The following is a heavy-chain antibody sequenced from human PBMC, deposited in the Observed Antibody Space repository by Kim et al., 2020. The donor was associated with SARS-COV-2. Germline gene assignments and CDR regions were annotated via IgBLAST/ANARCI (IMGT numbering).Heavy chain of an antibody. CDR2: INPSGGST. V-gene: IGHV1-46*01. D-gene: IGHD6-13*01. CDR3: ARDSEEQQLGGYYGMDV. Sequence: ASVKVSCKASGYTFTSYYMHWVRQAPGQGLEWMGIINPSGGSTSYAQKFQGRVTMTRDTSTSTVYMELSSLRSEDTAVYYCARDSEEQQLGGYYGMDVWGQGTTVTVSS. J-gene: IGHJ6*02. CDR1: GYTFTSYY.